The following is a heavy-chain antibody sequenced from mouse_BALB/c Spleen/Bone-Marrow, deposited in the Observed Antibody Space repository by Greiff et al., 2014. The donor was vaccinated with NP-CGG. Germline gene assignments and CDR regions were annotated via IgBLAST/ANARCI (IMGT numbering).Heavy chain of an antibody. Sequence: VQLQQSGAELVKPGASVRLSCTASGFNIKDTYMHWVKQRPEQGLEWIGRIDPANGNTKYDPKFQGKATITADTSSNTAYLQLSSLTSEDTGVYYCAIYYYGSSGFAYWGQGTLVTVSA. V-gene: IGHV14-3*02. CDR2: IDPANGNT. CDR1: GFNIKDTY. CDR3: AIYYYGSSGFAY. J-gene: IGHJ3*01. D-gene: IGHD1-1*01.